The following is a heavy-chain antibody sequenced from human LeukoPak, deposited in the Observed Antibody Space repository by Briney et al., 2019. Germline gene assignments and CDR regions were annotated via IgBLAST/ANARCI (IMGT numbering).Heavy chain of an antibody. V-gene: IGHV3-23*01. CDR2: ISGSGGST. D-gene: IGHD4-17*01. CDR1: GFTFSSYA. CDR3: ARAGYGGYISYYSIDV. J-gene: IGHJ6*02. Sequence: PGGSLRLSCVASGFTFSSYAMSWVRQAPGKGLEWVSAISGSGGSTYYADSVKGRFTISRDNSKNTLYLQMNSLRAEDTAVYYCARAGYGGYISYYSIDVWGQGTTATVSS.